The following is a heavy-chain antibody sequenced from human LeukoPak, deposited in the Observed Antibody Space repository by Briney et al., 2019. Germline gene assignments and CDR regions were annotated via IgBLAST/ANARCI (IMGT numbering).Heavy chain of an antibody. CDR3: ARRMAANAFDI. D-gene: IGHD5-24*01. J-gene: IGHJ3*02. V-gene: IGHV3-64D*06. CDR1: GFTFSNYA. CDR2: ISSGGGGT. Sequence: GGSLRLSCSASGFTFSNYAMHWVRQAPGKGLEYVSAISSGGGGTYYADSVKGRFTISRDNSKNTLYLQMSSLRAEDTAVYYCARRMAANAFDIWGQGTTVTVSS.